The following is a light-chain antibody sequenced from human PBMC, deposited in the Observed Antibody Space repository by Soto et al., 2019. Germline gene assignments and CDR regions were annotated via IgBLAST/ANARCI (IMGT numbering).Light chain of an antibody. CDR2: EVY. J-gene: IGLJ3*02. Sequence: QSALTQPASVSGSPGQSITISCTGTSSDVGAYTYVCWHQQYPGKAPKLIIYEVYNRPSGVSDRFSGSKSGNTASLTISGLQAEDEADYYCSSYTVSTTPWLFGGGTKLTVL. V-gene: IGLV2-14*01. CDR1: SSDVGAYTY. CDR3: SSYTVSTTPWL.